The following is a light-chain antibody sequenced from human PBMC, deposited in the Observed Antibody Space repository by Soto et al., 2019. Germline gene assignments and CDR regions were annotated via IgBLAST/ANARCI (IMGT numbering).Light chain of an antibody. Sequence: QSVLTQPPSASASLGASVTLTCTLSSGYSNYKVDWYQQRPGKGPRFVMRVGTGGIVGSKGDGIPDRFSVLGSGLNRYLTIKNIQAEDESDYHCGADHGSGSNFVVFGGGTKLTVL. J-gene: IGLJ2*01. CDR2: VGTGGIVG. CDR1: SGYSNYK. CDR3: GADHGSGSNFVV. V-gene: IGLV9-49*01.